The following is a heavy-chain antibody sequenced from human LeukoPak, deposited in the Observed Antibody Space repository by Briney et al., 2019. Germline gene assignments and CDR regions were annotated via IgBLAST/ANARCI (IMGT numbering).Heavy chain of an antibody. Sequence: SVKVSCKASGGTFSSFAISWVRQAPGQGLEWMGGIIPIYGITNYAQKFQGRVTITTDESTSTAYMDLRSLRSEDTAVYFCASPTYYDFWSGYHQFDNWGQGTLVTVSS. D-gene: IGHD3-3*01. CDR2: IIPIYGIT. J-gene: IGHJ4*02. CDR3: ASPTYYDFWSGYHQFDN. CDR1: GGTFSSFA. V-gene: IGHV1-69*05.